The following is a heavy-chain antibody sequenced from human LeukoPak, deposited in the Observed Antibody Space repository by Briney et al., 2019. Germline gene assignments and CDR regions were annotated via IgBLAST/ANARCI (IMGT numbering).Heavy chain of an antibody. Sequence: GRSLRLSCAAPGFTFSSYAMHWVRQAPGKGLEWVAVISYDGSNKYYADSVKGRFTISRDNSKNTLYLQMNSLRAEDTAVYYCARDSPTVEYNWFDPWGQGTLVTVSS. V-gene: IGHV3-30*04. D-gene: IGHD4-23*01. CDR2: ISYDGSNK. CDR3: ARDSPTVEYNWFDP. J-gene: IGHJ5*02. CDR1: GFTFSSYA.